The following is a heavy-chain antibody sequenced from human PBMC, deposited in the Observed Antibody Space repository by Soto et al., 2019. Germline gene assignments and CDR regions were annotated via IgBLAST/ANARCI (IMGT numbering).Heavy chain of an antibody. CDR2: ISWDGGST. J-gene: IGHJ4*02. CDR1: GFIFGDYT. Sequence: LRLSCSASGFIFGDYTMNWVRQAPGKGLEWVSVISWDGGSTFYADSVKGRFTISRDNSKNSLYLQMNSLRAEDTAVFYRARYQIAAAGSPFDFWGQGTLVTVSS. CDR3: ARYQIAAAGSPFDF. D-gene: IGHD6-13*01. V-gene: IGHV3-43*01.